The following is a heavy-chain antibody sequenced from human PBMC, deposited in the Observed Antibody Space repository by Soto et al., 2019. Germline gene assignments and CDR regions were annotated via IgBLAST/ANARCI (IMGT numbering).Heavy chain of an antibody. D-gene: IGHD2-2*01. CDR3: AKFYCSATSCSAFDS. CDR1: GGSISSYY. CDR2: IYYSVST. J-gene: IGHJ4*02. Sequence: SETLSLTCTVSGGSISSYYWSWIRQPPGRGLEWIGYIYYSVSTNYNPSLKSRATISVDTSKNQFSLKLNSVTAADTAVYYCAKFYCSATSCSAFDSWCLGTLVTVSS. V-gene: IGHV4-59*01.